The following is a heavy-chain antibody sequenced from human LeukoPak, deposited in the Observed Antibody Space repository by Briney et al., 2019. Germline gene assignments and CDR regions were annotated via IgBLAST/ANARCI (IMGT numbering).Heavy chain of an antibody. J-gene: IGHJ3*02. V-gene: IGHV4-59*01. CDR1: GGSISSYY. CDR3: ARTAFYCTNGVCRLDAFDI. Sequence: SETLSLTCTVSGGSISSYYWSWIRQPPGKGLEWIGYIYYSGSTNHNPSLKSRVTISVDTPKNQLSLKLSSVSAADTAMYYCARTAFYCTNGVCRLDAFDIWGQGTMVTVSS. CDR2: IYYSGST. D-gene: IGHD2-8*01.